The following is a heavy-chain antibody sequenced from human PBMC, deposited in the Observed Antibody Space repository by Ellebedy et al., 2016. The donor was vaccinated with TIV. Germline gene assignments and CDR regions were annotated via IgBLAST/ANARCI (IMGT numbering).Heavy chain of an antibody. CDR1: GFTFSTYW. D-gene: IGHD5-24*01. V-gene: IGHV3-7*03. CDR3: VRETWVLDDGYSSTYHYYGLDV. J-gene: IGHJ6*02. Sequence: GESLKISXAAAGFTFSTYWMNWIRQAPGKGMEWVASIKKDGSETHYVDSVKGRFTIPRDNAKKSLYLQMNSLRAEDTAVYYCVRETWVLDDGYSSTYHYYGLDVWGQGTTVTVSS. CDR2: IKKDGSET.